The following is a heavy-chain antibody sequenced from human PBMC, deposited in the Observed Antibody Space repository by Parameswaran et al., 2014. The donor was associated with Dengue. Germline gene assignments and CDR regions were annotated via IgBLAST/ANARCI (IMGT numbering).Heavy chain of an antibody. J-gene: IGHJ4*02. CDR3: ARKEIDYYFDY. CDR1: GGSISSSSYY. V-gene: IGHV4-39*01. CDR2: IYYSGST. D-gene: IGHD5-24*01. Sequence: ASETLSLTCTVSGGSISSSSYYWGWIRQPPGKGLEWIGSIYYSGSTYYNPSLKSRVTISVDTSKNQFSLKLSSVTAADTAVYYCARKEIDYYFDYWGQGTLVTVSS.